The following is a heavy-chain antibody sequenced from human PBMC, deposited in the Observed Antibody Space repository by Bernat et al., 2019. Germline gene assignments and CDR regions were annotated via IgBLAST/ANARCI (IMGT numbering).Heavy chain of an antibody. CDR1: GFTFSSYA. Sequence: EVQLLESGGGLVQPGGSLRLSCAASGFTFSSYAMSWVRQAPGKGLEWVSALGRSGGSTFYTDSVKRRFTISRDNSKNTLYLQLNSLRAEDTAVYYCAKPLGANYFDYWGQGTLVTVAS. CDR3: AKPLGANYFDY. V-gene: IGHV3-23*01. D-gene: IGHD1-26*01. CDR2: LGRSGGST. J-gene: IGHJ4*02.